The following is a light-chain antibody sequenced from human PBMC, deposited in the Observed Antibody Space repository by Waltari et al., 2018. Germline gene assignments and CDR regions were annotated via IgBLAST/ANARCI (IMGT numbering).Light chain of an antibody. Sequence: QSALTQPASVSGSPGQSITISCTGASSVVGAFNFVSWYQHHPGKAPKLIVYEVTNGPSGVSSRFSGSKSDNTASLTISGLQAEDEADYYCSSYITTNTLWLFGGGTKLTVL. CDR1: SSVVGAFNF. V-gene: IGLV2-14*01. CDR2: EVT. J-gene: IGLJ2*01. CDR3: SSYITTNTLWL.